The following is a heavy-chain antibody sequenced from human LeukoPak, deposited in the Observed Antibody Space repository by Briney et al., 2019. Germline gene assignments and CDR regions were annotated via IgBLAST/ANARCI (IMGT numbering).Heavy chain of an antibody. Sequence: PGGSLTPSCAASGFSFSDYWMVWVRQAPGKGLVWVSNIKTDGSVTNYADSVKGRSTISRDNAKNTLYLQMNSLRAEDTAVYYCGRDNNYKVDVWGKGTTVTVSS. J-gene: IGHJ6*04. CDR1: GFSFSDYW. CDR2: IKTDGSVT. V-gene: IGHV3-74*01. D-gene: IGHD4-11*01. CDR3: GRDNNYKVDV.